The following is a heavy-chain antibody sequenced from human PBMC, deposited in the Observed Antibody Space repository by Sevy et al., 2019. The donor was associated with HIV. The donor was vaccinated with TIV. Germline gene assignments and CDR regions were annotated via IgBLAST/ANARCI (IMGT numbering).Heavy chain of an antibody. J-gene: IGHJ6*02. Sequence: GGSLRLSCAASGFIFSSFGMHWVRQAPGKGLKWVAFIHYKGSDKYYADAVKGRYTISRDNSKNTVYLQMSSLRAEDTAVYYCAKDYSTGWYGYYYGMDVRGQRTTVTVSS. CDR2: IHYKGSDK. V-gene: IGHV3-30*02. D-gene: IGHD6-19*01. CDR3: AKDYSTGWYGYYYGMDV. CDR1: GFIFSSFG.